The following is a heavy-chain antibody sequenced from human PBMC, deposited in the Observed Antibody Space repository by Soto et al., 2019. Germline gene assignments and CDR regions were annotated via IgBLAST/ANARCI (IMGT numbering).Heavy chain of an antibody. CDR2: INPNSGGT. D-gene: IGHD2-2*02. Sequence: ASVKVSCKASGYTFSGYYMHWVRQAPGQGLEWMGWINPNSGGTNYAQKFQGRVTMTRDTSISTAYMELSRLRSDDTAVYYCARPSSNTPPLGAFDIWGQGTMVTVSS. J-gene: IGHJ3*02. CDR1: GYTFSGYY. V-gene: IGHV1-2*02. CDR3: ARPSSNTPPLGAFDI.